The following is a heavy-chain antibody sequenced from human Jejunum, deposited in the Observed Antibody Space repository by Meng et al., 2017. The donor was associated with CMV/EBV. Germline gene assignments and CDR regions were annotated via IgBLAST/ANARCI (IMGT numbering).Heavy chain of an antibody. J-gene: IGHJ6*02. CDR3: AKDKIPVSPYYYGMDV. D-gene: IGHD4-11*01. CDR1: TFSAYS. V-gene: IGHV3-21*01. Sequence: TFSAYSLNWVRQAPGKGLEWVASISDTSRYIYYGDSMQGRFTISRDNARSSLFLQMNSLRAEDTAVYYCAKDKIPVSPYYYGMDVWGQGTTVTVSS. CDR2: ISDTSRYI.